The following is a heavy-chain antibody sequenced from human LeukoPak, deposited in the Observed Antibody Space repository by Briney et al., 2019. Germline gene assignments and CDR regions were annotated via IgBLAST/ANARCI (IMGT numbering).Heavy chain of an antibody. V-gene: IGHV4-30-4*01. D-gene: IGHD5-12*01. CDR1: GASISSGDYL. J-gene: IGHJ4*02. CDR2: IYYSGST. CDR3: ARHAESGYDRFDH. Sequence: PSQTLSLTCTVSGASISSGDYLWSWIRQPPGMGLEWIGNIYYSGSTNYNASLKSRVTISIDASKNQFSLNLSTVTAADTAVYYCARHAESGYDRFDHWGQGTLVTVSS.